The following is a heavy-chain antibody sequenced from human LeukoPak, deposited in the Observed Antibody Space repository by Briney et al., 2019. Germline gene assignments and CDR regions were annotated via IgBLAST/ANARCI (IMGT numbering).Heavy chain of an antibody. CDR2: IYYSGST. D-gene: IGHD5-18*01. Sequence: SETLSLTCAVYGGSFSGYYWNWIRQSPGKGLEWIGSIYYSGSTYYNPSLKSRVTISVDTSKNQFSLKVSSVTAAGTAVYYCARLVGYTYGYGDYWGQGTQVTVSS. J-gene: IGHJ4*02. V-gene: IGHV4-34*01. CDR1: GGSFSGYY. CDR3: ARLVGYTYGYGDY.